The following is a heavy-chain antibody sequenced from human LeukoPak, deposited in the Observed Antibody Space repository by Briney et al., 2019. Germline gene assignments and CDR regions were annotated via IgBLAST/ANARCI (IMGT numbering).Heavy chain of an antibody. CDR3: ARDRITMVRGALYNWFDP. D-gene: IGHD3-10*01. V-gene: IGHV4-59*01. J-gene: IGHJ5*02. CDR1: GGSISSYY. CDR2: IYYSGST. Sequence: SETLSLTCTVSGGSISSYYWSWIRQPPGKGLEWIGYIYYSGSTNYNPSLKSRVTISVDTSKNQFSLKLSSVTAADTAVYYCARDRITMVRGALYNWFDPWGQGTLVTVSS.